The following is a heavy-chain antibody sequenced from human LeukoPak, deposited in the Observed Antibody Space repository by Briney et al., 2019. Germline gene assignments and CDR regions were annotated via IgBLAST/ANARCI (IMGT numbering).Heavy chain of an antibody. CDR1: GFTVSSNF. V-gene: IGHV3-66*01. Sequence: PGGSLRLSCAVSGFTVSSNFMSWVRQAPGRGLEWVSVLYSSGRTDYAGSVKGRFTLSRDNSRNTLYLQMNSLRTEDTAMYYCARGGSSWDFAFDIWGQGTMVTVSS. J-gene: IGHJ3*02. CDR3: ARGGSSWDFAFDI. CDR2: LYSSGRT. D-gene: IGHD6-13*01.